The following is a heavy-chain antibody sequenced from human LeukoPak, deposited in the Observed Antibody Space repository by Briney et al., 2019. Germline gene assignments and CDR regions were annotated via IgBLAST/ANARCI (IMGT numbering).Heavy chain of an antibody. J-gene: IGHJ4*03. V-gene: IGHV4-34*01. CDR1: GGSFSRYY. D-gene: IGHD5-24*01. Sequence: PSETLSLTCAAYGGSFSRYYWSWIRQSPGKGLEWIAEIDHRGDTNYNPSVKSRVTISVDTSKNQFSLKVRSLSAADTAVYYCARGATISETGYFDFWGQGTLVTVSS. CDR2: IDHRGDT. CDR3: ARGATISETGYFDF.